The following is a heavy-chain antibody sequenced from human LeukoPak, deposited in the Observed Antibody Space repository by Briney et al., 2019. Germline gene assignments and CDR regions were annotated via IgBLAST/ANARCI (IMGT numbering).Heavy chain of an antibody. Sequence: GASVKVSCKASGYTFTSYDINCVRQATGQGLEWMGWMNPNSGNTGYAQKFQGRVSMTKNTSITTAYMELSSLRSEDTAVYYCARALSWTTESYYYMDVWGKGTTVTVSS. D-gene: IGHD3/OR15-3a*01. CDR2: MNPNSGNT. CDR1: GYTFTSYD. V-gene: IGHV1-8*01. CDR3: ARALSWTTESYYYMDV. J-gene: IGHJ6*03.